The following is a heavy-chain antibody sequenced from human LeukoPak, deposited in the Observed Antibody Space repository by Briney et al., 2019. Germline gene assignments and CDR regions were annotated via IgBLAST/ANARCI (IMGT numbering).Heavy chain of an antibody. CDR2: IYHSGSS. CDR3: ARSYDFWSGYYTGHYYYYGMDV. D-gene: IGHD3-3*01. J-gene: IGHJ6*02. Sequence: SETLSLTCTVSGDSINNYYWSWIRQPPGRGLEWIGHIYHSGSSNYNPSLKSRVTISIDTSKNQLSLKLGSVTAADTAMYYCARSYDFWSGYYTGHYYYYGMDVWGQGTTVTVSS. V-gene: IGHV4-59*13. CDR1: GDSINNYY.